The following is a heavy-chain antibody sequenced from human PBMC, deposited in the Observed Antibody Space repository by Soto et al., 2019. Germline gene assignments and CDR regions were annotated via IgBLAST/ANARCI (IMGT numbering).Heavy chain of an antibody. Sequence: ASVKVSCKSSGYTFSRYGIHWVRQAHGQRLEWMGWINGDNGNTKYSEKFQGRVTITRDTSASTAYMELSSLRSEDTAVYYCARVLDTGYIEYYFDYWGQGTLVTVSS. CDR1: GYTFSRYG. D-gene: IGHD3-9*01. CDR2: INGDNGNT. J-gene: IGHJ4*02. CDR3: ARVLDTGYIEYYFDY. V-gene: IGHV1-3*01.